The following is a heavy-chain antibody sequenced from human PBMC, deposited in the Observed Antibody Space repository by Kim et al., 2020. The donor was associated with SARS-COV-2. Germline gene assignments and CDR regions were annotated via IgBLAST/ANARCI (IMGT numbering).Heavy chain of an antibody. CDR2: INWNGGST. CDR3: ARGEDDYYYYGMDV. CDR1: GFTFDDYG. J-gene: IGHJ6*02. D-gene: IGHD1-26*01. V-gene: IGHV3-20*04. Sequence: GGSLRLSCAASGFTFDDYGMSWVRQAPGKGLEWVSGINWNGGSTGYADSVKGRFTISRDNAKNSLYLQMNSLRAEDTALYYCARGEDDYYYYGMDVWGQGTTVTVSS.